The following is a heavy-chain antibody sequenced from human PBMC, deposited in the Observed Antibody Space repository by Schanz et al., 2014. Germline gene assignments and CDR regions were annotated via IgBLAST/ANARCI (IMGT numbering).Heavy chain of an antibody. J-gene: IGHJ5*02. CDR1: GFIFNDYY. Sequence: VQLVESGGGLVKPGGSLRLSCAASGFIFNDYYMNWIRQAPGKGLVWVSRINSDGRSTNYADSVKGRFSISRDNARNTLHLQMDSLRDEDTAVYYCARGRARQLVHWFDPWGQGTLVTASS. V-gene: IGHV3-74*02. CDR2: INSDGRST. D-gene: IGHD6-13*01. CDR3: ARGRARQLVHWFDP.